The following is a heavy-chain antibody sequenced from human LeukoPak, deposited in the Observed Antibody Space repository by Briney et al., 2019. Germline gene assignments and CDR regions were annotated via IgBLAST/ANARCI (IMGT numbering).Heavy chain of an antibody. CDR3: ARGYWIQLWF. J-gene: IGHJ4*02. D-gene: IGHD5-18*01. CDR1: GFTFSTYW. CDR2: ISGSGGST. V-gene: IGHV3-23*01. Sequence: PGGSLRLSCEASGFTFSTYWMGWVRQAPGKGLEWVSAISGSGGSTYYADSVKGRFTISRDNSKNTLYLQMNSLRAEDTAVYYCARGYWIQLWFGGQGTLVTVSS.